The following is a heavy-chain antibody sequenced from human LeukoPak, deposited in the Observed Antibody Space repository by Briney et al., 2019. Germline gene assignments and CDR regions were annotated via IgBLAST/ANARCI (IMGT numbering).Heavy chain of an antibody. Sequence: GGSLRLSCAASGLTFFTYSMNWVRQAPGKGLGWISKISDSNGAIDYADSVKGRFTISRDNAKNSLYLQMNSLRAEDTAVYYCARGFAYNDFWSGYSLTYMDVWGKGTTVTVSS. CDR1: GLTFFTYS. V-gene: IGHV3-48*04. CDR3: ARGFAYNDFWSGYSLTYMDV. J-gene: IGHJ6*03. D-gene: IGHD3-3*01. CDR2: ISDSNGAI.